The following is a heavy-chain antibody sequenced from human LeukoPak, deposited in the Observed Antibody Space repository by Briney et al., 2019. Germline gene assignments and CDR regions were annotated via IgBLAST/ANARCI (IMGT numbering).Heavy chain of an antibody. CDR2: IKQDGSEK. D-gene: IGHD2-8*01. J-gene: IGHJ3*02. CDR3: ARVNPLMAPGAFDI. V-gene: IGHV3-7*01. CDR1: GFTFSSYW. Sequence: GGSLRLSCAASGFTFSSYWMHWVRQAPGKGLEWVANIKQDGSEKYYVASVKGRFTIARDNARNSLYLQMNSLRAEDTAVYYCARVNPLMAPGAFDIWGQGTMVTVSS.